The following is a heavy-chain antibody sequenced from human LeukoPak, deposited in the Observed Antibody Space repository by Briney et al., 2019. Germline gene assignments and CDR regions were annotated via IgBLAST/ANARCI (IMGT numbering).Heavy chain of an antibody. CDR3: ARHASYSSSWTDFDY. D-gene: IGHD6-13*01. Sequence: SETLSLPCTVSGGPISSSTYYWGWIRQPPGKGLEWIGNIYYSGSTYYNPSLKSRVTISVDTSKNQFSLMLSSLTAVDTAIYYCARHASYSSSWTDFDYWGQGALVIVSP. CDR1: GGPISSSTYY. CDR2: IYYSGST. J-gene: IGHJ4*02. V-gene: IGHV4-39*01.